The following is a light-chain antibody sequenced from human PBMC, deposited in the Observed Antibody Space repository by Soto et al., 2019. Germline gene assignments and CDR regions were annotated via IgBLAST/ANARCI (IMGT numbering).Light chain of an antibody. CDR3: QQSQATPVT. CDR2: LAS. CDR1: QRVGSY. V-gene: IGKV1-39*01. J-gene: IGKJ4*01. Sequence: IQLTQSPSSLSASVGDRVTISCRASQRVGSYLHWYQQNPGKAPQVLIYLASKLQNGVPSRFSGSGTGTEFTLTINSLRPEDSATYYCQQSQATPVTFGGGTKVEI.